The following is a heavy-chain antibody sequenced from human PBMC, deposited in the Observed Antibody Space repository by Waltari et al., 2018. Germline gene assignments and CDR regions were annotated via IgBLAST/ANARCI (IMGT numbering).Heavy chain of an antibody. D-gene: IGHD4-17*01. Sequence: EVQLVESGGGLVKPGGSLRLSCAASGFTFSSYSMNWVRQAPGKGLEGVSSISSSSSYIYYADSVKGRFTISRDNAKNSLYLQMNSLRAEDTAVYYCARDFSVTMSSVFDYWGQGTLVTVSS. CDR3: ARDFSVTMSSVFDY. V-gene: IGHV3-21*01. CDR2: ISSSSSYI. CDR1: GFTFSSYS. J-gene: IGHJ4*02.